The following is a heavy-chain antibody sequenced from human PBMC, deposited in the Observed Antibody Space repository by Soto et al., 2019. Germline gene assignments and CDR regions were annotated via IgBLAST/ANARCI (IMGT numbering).Heavy chain of an antibody. CDR2: ISSNGGTT. D-gene: IGHD3-3*01. V-gene: IGHV3-64*01. CDR1: GFTFSNYA. J-gene: IGHJ4*02. Sequence: EVQLVESGGGLVQPGGSLRLSCAASGFTFSNYAMHWVRQVPGKGLEYVSAISSNGGTTYYANSVKGRFTISRDNSKNTLYLQMGSLRAEDMAVYDCARGAYYDFWSGYYPDYWGQGTLVSVSS. CDR3: ARGAYYDFWSGYYPDY.